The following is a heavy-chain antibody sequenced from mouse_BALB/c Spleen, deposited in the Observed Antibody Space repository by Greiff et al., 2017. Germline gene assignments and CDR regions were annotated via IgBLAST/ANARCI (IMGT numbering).Heavy chain of an antibody. V-gene: IGHV6-6*02. D-gene: IGHD2-1*01. CDR1: GFTFSNYW. J-gene: IGHJ4*01. CDR2: IRLKSNNYAT. CDR3: TRAVYSPYAMDY. Sequence: EVKLMESGGGLVQPGGSMKLSCVASGFTFSNYWMNWVRQSPEKGLEWVAEIRLKSNNYATHYAESVKGRFTISRDDSKSSVYLQMNNLRAEDTGIYYCTRAVYSPYAMDYWGQGTSVTVSS.